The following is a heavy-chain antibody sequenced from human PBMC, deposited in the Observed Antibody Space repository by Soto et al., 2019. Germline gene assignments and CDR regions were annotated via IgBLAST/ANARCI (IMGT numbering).Heavy chain of an antibody. D-gene: IGHD5-18*01. J-gene: IGHJ4*02. CDR2: IRSKANSYAT. Sequence: GECLRLSCAASGFTFSGSAMHWVRQASGKGLEWVGRIRSKANSYATAYVASVKGRFTISRDDSKNTAYLQMNSLKTEDTAVYYCTSQGYSYGFVYWGQGTLVTVSS. V-gene: IGHV3-73*01. CDR1: GFTFSGSA. CDR3: TSQGYSYGFVY.